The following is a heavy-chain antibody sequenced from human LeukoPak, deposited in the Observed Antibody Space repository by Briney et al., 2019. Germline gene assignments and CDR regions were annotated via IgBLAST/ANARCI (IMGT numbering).Heavy chain of an antibody. V-gene: IGHV4-59*01. CDR3: ARGTGGDGGIDYFDY. CDR1: GGSISSYY. CDR2: IYYSGST. D-gene: IGHD2-21*02. Sequence: SETLSLTCTVSGGSISSYYWSWIRQPPGKGLEWIGYIYYSGSTNYNPSLKSRVTISVDTSKNQFSLKLSSVTAADTAVYYCARGTGGDGGIDYFDYWGQGTLVTVSS. J-gene: IGHJ4*02.